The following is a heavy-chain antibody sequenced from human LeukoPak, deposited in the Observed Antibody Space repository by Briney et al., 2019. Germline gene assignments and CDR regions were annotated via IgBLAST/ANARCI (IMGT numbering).Heavy chain of an antibody. CDR3: ARAVAYYYDSSGYRIVPPDFDY. CDR2: ISSSGSTI. V-gene: IGHV3-11*01. Sequence: GGSLRLSCAASGFTFSDYYMSWIRQAPGKGLEWVSYISSSGSTIYYADSVKGRFTISRDNAKNSLYLQMNSLRAEDTAMYYCARAVAYYYDSSGYRIVPPDFDYWGQGTLVTVSS. CDR1: GFTFSDYY. J-gene: IGHJ4*02. D-gene: IGHD3-22*01.